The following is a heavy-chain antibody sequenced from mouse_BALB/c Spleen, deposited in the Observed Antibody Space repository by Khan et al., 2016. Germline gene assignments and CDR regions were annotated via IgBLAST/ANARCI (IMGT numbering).Heavy chain of an antibody. CDR3: ARAWYSMDY. CDR2: ILPGNANS. CDR1: GYTFSNYW. V-gene: IGHV1-9*01. J-gene: IGHJ4*01. Sequence: QVRLQQSGAELMKPGASVKISCKATGYTFSNYWIEWVKQRPGHGLEWIGDILPGNANSNYNENLKGQATLHADTSSITAYMQLSSLTSEDSAVDYRARAWYSMDYWGQGTSVTVSS.